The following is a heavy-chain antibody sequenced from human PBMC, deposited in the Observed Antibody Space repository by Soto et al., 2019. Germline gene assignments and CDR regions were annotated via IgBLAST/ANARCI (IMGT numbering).Heavy chain of an antibody. J-gene: IGHJ4*02. CDR3: ARNPSSWLDY. V-gene: IGHV3-74*01. D-gene: IGHD6-13*01. CDR1: GFTFSSYW. CDR2: INSDGSST. Sequence: GSLRLSCAASGFTFSSYWMHWVRQAPGKGLVWVSRINSDGSSTRYADSVKGRSTISRDNAKKTLYLQMNSLRAEDTAVYYCARNPSSWLDYWGQGTLVTVSS.